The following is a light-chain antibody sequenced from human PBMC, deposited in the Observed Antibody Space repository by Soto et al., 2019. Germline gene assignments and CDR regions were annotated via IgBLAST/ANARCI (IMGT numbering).Light chain of an antibody. J-gene: IGKJ5*01. CDR1: QSVRTY. CDR3: QQRSNWPIT. Sequence: EIVLTQSPATLSLSPGERATLSCRASQSVRTYLAWYQQKPGQAPRLLIYDASNRETGIPARFSGSGSGTEFTLTISSLEPEDFAVYYCQQRSNWPITFGPGTRLEIK. V-gene: IGKV3-11*01. CDR2: DAS.